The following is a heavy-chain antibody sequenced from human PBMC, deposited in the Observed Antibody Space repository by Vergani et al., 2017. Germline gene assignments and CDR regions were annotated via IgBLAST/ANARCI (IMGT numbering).Heavy chain of an antibody. CDR2: ISGPGLST. V-gene: IGHV3-23*01. Sequence: EVHLLESGGGLVQSGGSLRLSCAASGFTFSNSAVSWVRQAPGRGLAWVSSISGPGLSTYYADSVKGRFSISRDNAKNSLFLQMNSLRTEDTASYFCTRDKGNYYFYYMDVWGKGTTVTVSS. J-gene: IGHJ6*03. CDR1: GFTFSNSA. CDR3: TRDKGNYYFYYMDV.